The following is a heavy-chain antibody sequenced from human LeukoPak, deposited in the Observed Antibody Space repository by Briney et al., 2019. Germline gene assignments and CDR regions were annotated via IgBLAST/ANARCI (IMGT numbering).Heavy chain of an antibody. Sequence: PGGSLRLSCAASGFTFSSYAMSWVPQTPGKGLEWVSAISGSGGSTYYADSVKGRFTISGDNSKNTLYLQMNSLRAEDTAVYYCASAAPMIHAFDIWGQGTMVTVSS. V-gene: IGHV3-23*01. D-gene: IGHD2-15*01. J-gene: IGHJ3*02. CDR2: ISGSGGST. CDR3: ASAAPMIHAFDI. CDR1: GFTFSSYA.